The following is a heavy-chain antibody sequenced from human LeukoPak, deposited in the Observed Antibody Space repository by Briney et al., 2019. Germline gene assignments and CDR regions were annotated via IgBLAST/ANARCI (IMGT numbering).Heavy chain of an antibody. V-gene: IGHV3-74*01. Sequence: AGGSLRLSCAASGFTFSTYTMNWVRQAPGKGLVWVSRIHTDGISTTYADSVKGRFTISRDNAKNTLYLQMNSLRAEDTAVYYCASGELDSLYYFDYWGQGTLVTVSS. CDR1: GFTFSTYT. J-gene: IGHJ4*02. CDR3: ASGELDSLYYFDY. D-gene: IGHD1-1*01. CDR2: IHTDGIST.